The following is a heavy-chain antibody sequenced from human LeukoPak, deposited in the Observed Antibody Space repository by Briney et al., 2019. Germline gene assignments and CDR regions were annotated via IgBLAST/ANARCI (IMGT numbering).Heavy chain of an antibody. Sequence: PSETLSLTCAVYGGSFSGYYWSWIRQPPGKGLEWIGEINHSGSTNYNPSLKSRVTISVDTSKNQFSLKLSSVTAADTAVYYCARTVDHPDAFDIWGQGTMVTVSS. CDR2: INHSGST. V-gene: IGHV4-34*01. J-gene: IGHJ3*02. D-gene: IGHD5-12*01. CDR1: GGSFSGYY. CDR3: ARTVDHPDAFDI.